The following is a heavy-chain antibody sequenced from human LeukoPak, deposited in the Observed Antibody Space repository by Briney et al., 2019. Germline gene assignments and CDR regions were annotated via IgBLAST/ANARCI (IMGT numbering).Heavy chain of an antibody. Sequence: PSETLSLTCTVSGGSISSSSYYWGWIRQPPGKGLEWIGSIYYSGSTYYNPSLKSRVTISVDTSKNQFSLKLSSVTAADTAVYYCARDTSASDTNWYYYDSSTAFDIWGQGTMVTVSS. CDR1: GGSISSSSYY. J-gene: IGHJ3*02. CDR3: ARDTSASDTNWYYYDSSTAFDI. CDR2: IYYSGST. V-gene: IGHV4-39*07. D-gene: IGHD3-22*01.